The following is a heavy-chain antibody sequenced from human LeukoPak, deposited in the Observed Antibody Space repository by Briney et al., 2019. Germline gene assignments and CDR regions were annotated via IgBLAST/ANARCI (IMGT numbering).Heavy chain of an antibody. V-gene: IGHV4-59*08. Sequence: SETLSLTCTVSGGSISSYYWSWIRQPPGKGLEWIGYIYYSGSTNYNPSLKSRVSISVDTSKNQFSLKLSSVTAADTAVYYCARHGGSGTYYNWFDPWGEGTLVTVSS. CDR2: IYYSGST. CDR3: ARHGGSGTYYNWFDP. D-gene: IGHD3-10*01. CDR1: GGSISSYY. J-gene: IGHJ5*02.